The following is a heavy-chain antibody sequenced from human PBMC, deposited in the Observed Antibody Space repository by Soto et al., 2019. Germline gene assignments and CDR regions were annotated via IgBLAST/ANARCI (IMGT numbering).Heavy chain of an antibody. CDR3: VRDWYSSGWYYFDY. CDR2: INSDGSST. V-gene: IGHV3-74*01. J-gene: IGHJ4*02. CDR1: GFTFSSYW. Sequence: PGGSLRLSCAASGFTFSSYWMHWVRQAPGKGLVWVSRINSDGSSTSYADSVKGRLTISRDNAKNTLYLQMHSLRAEDTAVYYFVRDWYSSGWYYFDYWGRGTLVTVSS. D-gene: IGHD6-19*01.